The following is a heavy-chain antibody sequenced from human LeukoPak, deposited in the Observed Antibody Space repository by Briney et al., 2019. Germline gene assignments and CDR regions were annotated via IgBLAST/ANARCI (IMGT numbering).Heavy chain of an antibody. CDR1: GFTFSGYW. V-gene: IGHV3-74*03. CDR3: ARGGSGNFYY. D-gene: IGHD1-26*01. Sequence: PGGSLRLSYTASGFTFSGYWMNWVRQAPGKGLVWVSRIGSDGGSTTYADSVKGRFTISRDNAKNTLYLQMTSLRAEDTAVYYCARGGSGNFYYWGQGTLVTVSS. J-gene: IGHJ4*02. CDR2: IGSDGGST.